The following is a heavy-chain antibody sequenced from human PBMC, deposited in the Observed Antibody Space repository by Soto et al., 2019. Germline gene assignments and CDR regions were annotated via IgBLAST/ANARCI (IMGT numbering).Heavy chain of an antibody. Sequence: PGESLKISYKGSGYNFTSYWIGWVRQMPGKGLEWMGILYPGDSDTRYSPSFQGQVTISADKSISTAYLHWSSLKASDTAMYYCAGGGVRGVITRTRDYYGMDVWGQGTTVTVSS. CDR2: LYPGDSDT. CDR1: GYNFTSYW. V-gene: IGHV5-51*01. D-gene: IGHD3-10*01. CDR3: AGGGVRGVITRTRDYYGMDV. J-gene: IGHJ6*02.